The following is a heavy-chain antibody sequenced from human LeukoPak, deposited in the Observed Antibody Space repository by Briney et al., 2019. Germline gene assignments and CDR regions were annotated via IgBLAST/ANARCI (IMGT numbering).Heavy chain of an antibody. V-gene: IGHV4-34*01. CDR2: VNHSGST. CDR3: ARGITVAAP. CDR1: GGSFSGYY. D-gene: IGHD6-19*01. J-gene: IGHJ5*02. Sequence: SDTLSLTCAVYGGSFSGYYWSWIRQPPGKGLEWIGEVNHSGSTNHNPSLKSRVTISVDTSKNQFSLKLSSVTAADTAVYYCARGITVAAPWGQGTLVTVSS.